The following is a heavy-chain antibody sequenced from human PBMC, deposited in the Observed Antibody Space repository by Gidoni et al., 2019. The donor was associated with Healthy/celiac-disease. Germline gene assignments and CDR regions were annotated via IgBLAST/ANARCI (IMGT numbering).Heavy chain of an antibody. CDR3: AKDRVAAAGGYYFDY. V-gene: IGHV3-30*18. CDR2: ISYDGSNK. J-gene: IGHJ4*02. D-gene: IGHD6-13*01. CDR1: GFTLSSYG. Sequence: QVQLVESGGGVVQPGRSLRLSCAASGFTLSSYGMHWVRQAPGKGLEWVAVISYDGSNKYYADSVKGRFTISRDNSKNTLYLQMNSLRAEDTAVYYCAKDRVAAAGGYYFDYWGQGTLVTVSS.